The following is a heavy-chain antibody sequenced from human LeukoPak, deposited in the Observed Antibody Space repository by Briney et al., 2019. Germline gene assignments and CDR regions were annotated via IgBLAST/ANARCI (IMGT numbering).Heavy chain of an antibody. CDR2: IYYSGST. D-gene: IGHD2-2*01. CDR3: ASSWLGYCSSTSCPPYFDY. V-gene: IGHV4-59*01. CDR1: GGSISSYY. J-gene: IGHJ4*02. Sequence: SETLSLTCTVSGGSISSYYWSWLRQPPGKGLEWIGYIYYSGSTNYNPSLKSRVTISVDTSKNQFSLKLSSVTAADTAVYYCASSWLGYCSSTSCPPYFDYWGQGTLVTVSS.